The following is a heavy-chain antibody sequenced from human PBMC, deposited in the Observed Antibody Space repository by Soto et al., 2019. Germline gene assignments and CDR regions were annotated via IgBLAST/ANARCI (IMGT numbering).Heavy chain of an antibody. Sequence: ASVKVSCKTSGFTFTSATIHWVRQAPGQGLEWMGGIIPIFGTANYAQKFQGRVTITADESTSTAYMELSSLRSEDTAVYYCARVTYSSSDWGQGTLVTVSS. D-gene: IGHD6-6*01. CDR2: IIPIFGTA. CDR1: GFTFTSAT. J-gene: IGHJ4*02. V-gene: IGHV1-69*13. CDR3: ARVTYSSSD.